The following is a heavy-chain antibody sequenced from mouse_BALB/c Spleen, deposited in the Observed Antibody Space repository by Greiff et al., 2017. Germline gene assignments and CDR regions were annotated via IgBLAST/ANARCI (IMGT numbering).Heavy chain of an antibody. CDR1: GYTFTSYY. CDR2: INPSNGGT. V-gene: IGHV1S81*02. CDR3: TRGDLTGGGDD. Sequence: VKLMESGAELVKPGASVKLSCKASGYTFTSYYMYWVKQRPGQGLEWIGEINPSNGGTNFNEKFKSKATLTVDKSSSTAYMQLSSLTSEDSAVYYCTRGDLTGGGDDWGQGTSVTVSS. J-gene: IGHJ4*01. D-gene: IGHD3-3*01.